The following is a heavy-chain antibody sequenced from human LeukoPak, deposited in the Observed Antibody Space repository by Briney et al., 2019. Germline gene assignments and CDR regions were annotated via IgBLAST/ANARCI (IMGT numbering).Heavy chain of an antibody. D-gene: IGHD5-18*01. CDR1: GFSFSEYQ. V-gene: IGHV3-11*01. CDR3: ARDGYGGIHK. J-gene: IGHJ4*02. CDR2: ISKSGDDI. Sequence: SGGSLRLSCAASGFSFSEYQMRWIRQAPGKGLEGISYISKSGDDIYYADSVKGRFTISRDNGNNSLYLQMNSLRVEDTAVYYCARDGYGGIHKWGQGTLVRVSS.